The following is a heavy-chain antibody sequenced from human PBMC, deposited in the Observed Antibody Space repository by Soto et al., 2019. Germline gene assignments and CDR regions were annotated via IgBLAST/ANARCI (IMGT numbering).Heavy chain of an antibody. J-gene: IGHJ6*03. D-gene: IGHD6-13*01. CDR2: ISSNGGST. Sequence: EVQLVESGGGLVQPGGSLRLSCAASGFTFSSYAMHWVRQAPGKGLEYVSAISSNGGSTYYANSVKGRFTISRDNSKNTLYLKMGSLRAEDMAVYYCARALAAAGKTYYYYYYYMDVWGKGTTVTVSS. V-gene: IGHV3-64*01. CDR1: GFTFSSYA. CDR3: ARALAAAGKTYYYYYYYMDV.